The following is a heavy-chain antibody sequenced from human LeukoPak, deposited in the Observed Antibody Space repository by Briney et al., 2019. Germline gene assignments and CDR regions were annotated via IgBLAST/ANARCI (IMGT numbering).Heavy chain of an antibody. V-gene: IGHV1-2*02. CDR3: ARYKGYGMTTVTTENWFDP. CDR1: GYTFTGYY. CDR2: INPKSGGT. Sequence: GASVKVSCKASGYTFTGYYMHWVRRAPGQGLEWMGWINPKSGGTKYVKKFQGRVIMTRDTSISTAYMELSRLRSDDTAVYYCARYKGYGMTTVTTENWFDPWGQGTLVTVSS. D-gene: IGHD4-17*01. J-gene: IGHJ5*02.